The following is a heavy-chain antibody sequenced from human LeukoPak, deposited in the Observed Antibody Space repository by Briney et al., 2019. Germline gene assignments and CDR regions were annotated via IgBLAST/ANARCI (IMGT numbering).Heavy chain of an antibody. V-gene: IGHV3-74*01. CDR2: INSDGSST. D-gene: IGHD6-13*01. CDR1: GFTFSSYW. Sequence: GGSLRLSCAASGFTFSSYWMHWVRQAPGKGLVWVSRINSDGSSTSYADSVKGRFTISRDNAKNSLYLQMNSLRAEDTAVYYCARDQEQLGVTNLDYWGQGTLVTVSS. CDR3: ARDQEQLGVTNLDY. J-gene: IGHJ4*02.